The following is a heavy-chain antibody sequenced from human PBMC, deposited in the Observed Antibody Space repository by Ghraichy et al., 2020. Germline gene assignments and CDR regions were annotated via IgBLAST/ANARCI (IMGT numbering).Heavy chain of an antibody. D-gene: IGHD3-22*01. J-gene: IGHJ4*02. CDR2: ISGSGGST. V-gene: IGHV3-23*01. CDR3: AKGNSGYYNPFDS. Sequence: GALRLSCAASGFTFSSYAMSWVRQAPGKGLEWVSTISGSGGSTNYADSVKGRFTISRDNSKNTLYLQMNSLRAEDTAVYSCAKGNSGYYNPFDSWGQGTLVTVSS. CDR1: GFTFSSYA.